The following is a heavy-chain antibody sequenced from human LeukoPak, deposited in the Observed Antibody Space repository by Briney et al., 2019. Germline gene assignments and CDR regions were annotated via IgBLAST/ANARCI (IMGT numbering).Heavy chain of an antibody. CDR2: INPNSGGT. J-gene: IGHJ5*02. V-gene: IGHV1-2*02. Sequence: GASVKVSCKASGYTFTGYYMHWVRQAPRQGLEWMGWINPNSGGTNYAQKFQGRVTMTRDTSISTAYMELSRLRSDDTAVYYCARDISNYFWFDPWGQGTLVTVSS. CDR3: ARDISNYFWFDP. D-gene: IGHD3-10*01. CDR1: GYTFTGYY.